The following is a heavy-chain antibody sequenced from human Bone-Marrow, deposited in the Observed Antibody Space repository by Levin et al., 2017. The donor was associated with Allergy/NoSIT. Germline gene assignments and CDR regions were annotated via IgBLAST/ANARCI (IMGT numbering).Heavy chain of an antibody. CDR2: IYSCGST. Sequence: GGSLRLSCAASGFTVSSNYMSWVRQAPGKGLEWVSVIYSCGSTYYADSVKGRFTISRDNSKNTLYLQMNSLRAEDTAVYYCAGIAAAGRGMDVWGQGTTVTVSS. D-gene: IGHD6-13*01. V-gene: IGHV3-66*03. CDR1: GFTVSSNY. CDR3: AGIAAAGRGMDV. J-gene: IGHJ6*02.